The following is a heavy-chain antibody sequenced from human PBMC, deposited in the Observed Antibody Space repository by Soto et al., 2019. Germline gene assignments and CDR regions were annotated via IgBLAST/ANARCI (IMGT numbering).Heavy chain of an antibody. CDR3: ARDHGYDYVWGSYRSGPHLYYFDY. D-gene: IGHD3-16*02. CDR1: GGSISSSNW. Sequence: QVQLQESGPGLVKPSGTLSLTCAVSGGSISSSNWWSWVRQPPGKGLEWIGEIYHSGSTNYNPSRKSRVTISVDKSKNQFSLKLSSVTAADTAVYYCARDHGYDYVWGSYRSGPHLYYFDYWGQGTLVTVSS. V-gene: IGHV4-4*02. CDR2: IYHSGST. J-gene: IGHJ4*02.